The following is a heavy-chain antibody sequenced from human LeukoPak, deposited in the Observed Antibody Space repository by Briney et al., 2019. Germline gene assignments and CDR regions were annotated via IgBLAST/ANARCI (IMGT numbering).Heavy chain of an antibody. D-gene: IGHD1-1*01. CDR2: INEDGSQT. V-gene: IGHV3-7*01. Sequence: GGSLRLSCAASGFSFGSFWMTWIRQAPGKGLEWVGHINEDGSQTNYIDSVAGRFTISRDNTKDSLYLQMNSLRAEDTAVYFCVRDVGYFHFDSWGQGILVTVSS. CDR1: GFSFGSFW. J-gene: IGHJ4*02. CDR3: VRDVGYFHFDS.